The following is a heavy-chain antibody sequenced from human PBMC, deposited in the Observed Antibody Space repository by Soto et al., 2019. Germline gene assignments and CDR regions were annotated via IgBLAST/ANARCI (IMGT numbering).Heavy chain of an antibody. Sequence: GGSLRLSCAASGFTFSSYSMHWVRQAPGKGLEWVAVISYDGSNKYYADSVKGRFTISRDNSKNTLYLQMNSLRAEDTAVYYCARDQMDYDFWSGYYPEVWGQGTTVTVSS. CDR3: ARDQMDYDFWSGYYPEV. D-gene: IGHD3-3*01. CDR2: ISYDGSNK. CDR1: GFTFSSYS. V-gene: IGHV3-30-3*01. J-gene: IGHJ6*02.